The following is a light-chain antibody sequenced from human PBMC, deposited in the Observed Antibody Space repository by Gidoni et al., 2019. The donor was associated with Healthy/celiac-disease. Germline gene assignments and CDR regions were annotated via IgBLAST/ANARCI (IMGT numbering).Light chain of an antibody. V-gene: IGKV1-5*03. CDR2: KAS. CDR1: QSISSW. J-gene: IGKJ2*01. Sequence: DIQMTQSPSTLSASVGDRVTITCRASQSISSWLAWYQQKPGEAPKLLIYKASSLESGVPSRFRGSGSGTEFTLTISSLQPDDFATYYCQQYNSYPYTFGQGTRLEIK. CDR3: QQYNSYPYT.